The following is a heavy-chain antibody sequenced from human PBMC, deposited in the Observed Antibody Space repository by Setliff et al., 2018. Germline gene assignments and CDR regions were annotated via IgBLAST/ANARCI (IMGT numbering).Heavy chain of an antibody. CDR3: AREKGYYNSGSYKYWFDP. J-gene: IGHJ5*02. V-gene: IGHV1-69*05. CDR2: IIPMFGTT. Sequence: SVKVSCKAPGGTFSKYAIAWVRQAPGQGLEWMGGIIPMFGTTNYAQKFQGRVTITTDESTSTAYMDLSSLTSDDTAIYYCAREKGYYNSGSYKYWFDPWGQGTLVTVSS. D-gene: IGHD3-10*01. CDR1: GGTFSKYA.